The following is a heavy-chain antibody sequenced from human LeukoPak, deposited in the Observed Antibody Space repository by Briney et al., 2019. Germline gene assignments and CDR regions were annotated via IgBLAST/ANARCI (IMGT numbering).Heavy chain of an antibody. CDR2: IRGSGGST. CDR3: AKGGRYSSGWSDY. D-gene: IGHD6-19*01. Sequence: GGSLRLSCAASGFTFSSYAMSWVRQAPGKGLEWVSAIRGSGGSTYYADSVKGRFTISRDNSKNTLYLQMNSLRAEDTAVYYCAKGGRYSSGWSDYWGQGTLVTVSS. V-gene: IGHV3-23*01. J-gene: IGHJ4*02. CDR1: GFTFSSYA.